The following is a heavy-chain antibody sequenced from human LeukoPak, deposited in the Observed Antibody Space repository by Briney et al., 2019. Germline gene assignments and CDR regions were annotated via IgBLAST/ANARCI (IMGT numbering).Heavy chain of an antibody. J-gene: IGHJ5*02. CDR1: RGSITSTTYC. V-gene: IGHV4-39*01. Sequence: PSETLSLTCSVSRGSITSTTYCWGWIRQPPGKGLEWIGSFHYSGNIYYNPSLKSRVTIVDTSKNQFSLKLSSVTAADTAVYYCARHLANVRWGVNPRWFDPWGQGTLVTASS. D-gene: IGHD3-10*02. CDR2: FHYSGNI. CDR3: ARHLANVRWGVNPRWFDP.